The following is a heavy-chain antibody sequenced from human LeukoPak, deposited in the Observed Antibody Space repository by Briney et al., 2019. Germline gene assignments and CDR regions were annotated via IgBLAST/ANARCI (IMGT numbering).Heavy chain of an antibody. Sequence: SETLSLTCTVSGGSISSGSYFWSWIRQPAGKGLEWIGRIYTSGSTHCNPSLKSRVTISIDTSKNQFSLKLSSVTAADTAVYYCAGDTRFWGQGTLVTVSS. CDR2: IYTSGST. J-gene: IGHJ4*02. CDR1: GGSISSGSYF. V-gene: IGHV4-61*02. CDR3: AGDTRF.